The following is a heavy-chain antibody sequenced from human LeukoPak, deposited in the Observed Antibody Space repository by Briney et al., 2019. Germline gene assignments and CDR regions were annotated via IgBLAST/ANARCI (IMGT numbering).Heavy chain of an antibody. CDR1: GGTISSYC. Sequence: SETLSLTCIVSGGTISSYCWNWIRQPPGKGLEYVGSICSSGRTNYNPSLKGRVTLTLDTSKIQFSLKLSSVAAADTAVYYCAGLPRGTQPPDYFHHWGQGTLVTVSS. CDR2: ICSSGRT. V-gene: IGHV4-59*08. J-gene: IGHJ1*01. D-gene: IGHD1-1*01. CDR3: AGLPRGTQPPDYFHH.